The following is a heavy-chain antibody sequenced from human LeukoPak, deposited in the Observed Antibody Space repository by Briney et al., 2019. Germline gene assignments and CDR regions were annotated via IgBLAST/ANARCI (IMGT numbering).Heavy chain of an antibody. V-gene: IGHV4-39*01. D-gene: IGHD6-13*01. CDR3: ARGKRFSSSWYHIVNWFDP. J-gene: IGHJ5*02. Sequence: PSETLSLTCTVSGGSISSSSYYWGWIRQPPGKGLEWIGSIYYSGSTYYNPSLKSRVTISVDTSKNQFSLKLSSVTAADTAVYYCARGKRFSSSWYHIVNWFDPWGQGTLVTVSS. CDR2: IYYSGST. CDR1: GGSISSSSYY.